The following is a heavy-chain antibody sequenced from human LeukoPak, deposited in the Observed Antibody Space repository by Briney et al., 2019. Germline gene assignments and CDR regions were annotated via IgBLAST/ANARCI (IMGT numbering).Heavy chain of an antibody. V-gene: IGHV3-23*01. CDR1: GFTFSIYA. D-gene: IGHD3-10*01. Sequence: GGSLRLSCTASGFTFSIYAMSWVRQAPGRGLEWVSAITSSGDTTFYADSVRGRFTISRDNSKNTLYQQMSSLRAEDTAVFYCAKDRPNYFGSNGHYYRRNGDSWGQGTLVTVSS. J-gene: IGHJ5*01. CDR3: AKDRPNYFGSNGHYYRRNGDS. CDR2: ITSSGDTT.